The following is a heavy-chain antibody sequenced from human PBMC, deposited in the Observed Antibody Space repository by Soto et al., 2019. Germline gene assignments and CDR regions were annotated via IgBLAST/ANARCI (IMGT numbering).Heavy chain of an antibody. CDR2: ISYDGSNK. CDR3: AKNPSFLYCSSTSCYMDY. V-gene: IGHV3-30*18. Sequence: GGSLRLSCAASGFTFSSYGMHWVRQAPGKGLEWVAVISYDGSNKYYADSVKGRFTISRDNSKNTLYLQMNSLRAEDTAVYYCAKNPSFLYCSSTSCYMDYWGQGTLVTVSS. D-gene: IGHD2-2*01. J-gene: IGHJ4*02. CDR1: GFTFSSYG.